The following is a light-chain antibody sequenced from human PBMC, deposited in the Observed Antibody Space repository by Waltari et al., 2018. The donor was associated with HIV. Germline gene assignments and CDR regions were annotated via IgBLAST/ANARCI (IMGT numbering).Light chain of an antibody. Sequence: DVQMTQSPSSLYASVGDRVTITCRASQRISTYLNWYQQKPGRAPNLLIYAASTLQVGVPSRFSGSGSGTDFTLSISGLQREDFGTYYCQQSYSTPRSFGGGTKVEIK. CDR3: QQSYSTPRS. CDR2: AAS. V-gene: IGKV1-39*01. J-gene: IGKJ4*01. CDR1: QRISTY.